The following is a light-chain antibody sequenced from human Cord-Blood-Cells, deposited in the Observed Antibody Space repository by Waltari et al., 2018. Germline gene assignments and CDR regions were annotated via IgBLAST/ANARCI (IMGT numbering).Light chain of an antibody. CDR1: VLAKKKY. V-gene: IGLV3-27*01. CDR2: KDS. CDR3: YSAADNNLV. J-gene: IGLJ3*02. Sequence: SYDLTQPSSVSVSPGQTARITCSGDVLAKKKYARWFQQKPGQAPVLVIYKDSERPSGIPERFSDSSSGTTVTLTISGAQVEDEADYYCYSAADNNLVFGGGTKLTVL.